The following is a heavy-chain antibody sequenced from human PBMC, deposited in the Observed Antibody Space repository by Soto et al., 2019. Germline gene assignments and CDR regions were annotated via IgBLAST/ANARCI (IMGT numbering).Heavy chain of an antibody. J-gene: IGHJ4*02. Sequence: SGPTLVNPTQTLTLTCTFSGFSLSTSGMCVSWIRQPPGKALEWLARIDWDDDKYYSTSLKTRLTISKDTSKNQVVLTMTNMDPVDTATYYCARSLLLGYCISTSCNKFYFDSWGQGTLVTVSS. CDR3: ARSLLLGYCISTSCNKFYFDS. V-gene: IGHV2-70*11. CDR1: GFSLSTSGMC. CDR2: IDWDDDK. D-gene: IGHD2-2*02.